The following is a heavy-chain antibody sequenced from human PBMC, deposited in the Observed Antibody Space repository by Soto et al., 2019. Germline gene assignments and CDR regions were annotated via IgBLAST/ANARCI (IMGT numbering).Heavy chain of an antibody. V-gene: IGHV3-74*01. CDR3: ARPALTGKYNWFDS. Sequence: VQLVESGGGLVQPGGSLRLSCAASGFTFSRYWMHWVRQAPGKGLVWVSRINSDGSTTNYADSVKGRFTISRDNAKNTLYLQMNSLGAEDTAVYYCARPALTGKYNWFDSWGQGTLVTVSS. CDR2: INSDGSTT. D-gene: IGHD1-20*01. CDR1: GFTFSRYW. J-gene: IGHJ5*01.